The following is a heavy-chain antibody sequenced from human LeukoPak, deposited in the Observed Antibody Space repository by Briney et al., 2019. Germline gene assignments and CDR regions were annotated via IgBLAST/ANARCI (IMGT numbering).Heavy chain of an antibody. V-gene: IGHV4-59*01. D-gene: IGHD3-22*01. CDR1: GGSISSYY. CDR2: IYYSGST. Sequence: SETLSLTCTVSGGSISSYYWSWIRQPPGKGLEWIGYIYYSGSTNYNPSLKSRVTISVDTSKNQFSLKLSSVTAADTAAYYCARDPNYYDSSGYSRPSGMDVWGQGTTVTVSS. CDR3: ARDPNYYDSSGYSRPSGMDV. J-gene: IGHJ6*02.